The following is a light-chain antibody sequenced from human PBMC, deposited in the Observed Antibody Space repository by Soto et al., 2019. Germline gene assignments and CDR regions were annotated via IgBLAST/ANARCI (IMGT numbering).Light chain of an antibody. CDR1: SSDVGGYNY. V-gene: IGLV2-14*03. CDR2: DVN. J-gene: IGLJ1*01. CDR3: CSYTTSSTYV. Sequence: ALTHPASVSGSPGQSIAISCTGTSSDVGGYNYVSWYQQHPGKAPKLMIYDVNNRPSGVSNRFSGSKSGNTASLTISGLQAEDEADYYCCSYTTSSTYVFGTGTKVTVL.